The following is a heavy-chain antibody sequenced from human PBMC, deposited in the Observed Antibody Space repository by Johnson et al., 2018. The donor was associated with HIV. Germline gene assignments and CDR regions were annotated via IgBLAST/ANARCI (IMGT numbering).Heavy chain of an antibody. D-gene: IGHD4-23*01. CDR3: SRGWYGRMTTVAAAAFDI. Sequence: VQLVESGGGLIQPGGSLRLSCVASGFTVISNHMSWVRQAPGKGLEWVSVIYSGDSTNYADSVTGRFTISRDNSKNTLDLQMNSRRGGETALYYGSRGWYGRMTTVAAAAFDIWGQGTMVTVSS. CDR2: IYSGDST. CDR1: GFTVISNH. V-gene: IGHV3-53*01. J-gene: IGHJ3*02.